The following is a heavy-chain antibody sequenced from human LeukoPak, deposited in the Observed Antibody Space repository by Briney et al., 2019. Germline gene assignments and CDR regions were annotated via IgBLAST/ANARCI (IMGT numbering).Heavy chain of an antibody. Sequence: PGGSLRLSCAASGFSVTSNYMSWVRQAPGKELEWVSVLYSSGYTKYADSVKGRFSISRDTSENTLSLQMNSLRAEDSAVYYCAAKGNGYTGTYVFAHWGRGTLVTVSS. V-gene: IGHV3-66*01. J-gene: IGHJ4*02. CDR1: GFSVTSNY. CDR3: AAKGNGYTGTYVFAH. CDR2: LYSSGYT. D-gene: IGHD5-12*01.